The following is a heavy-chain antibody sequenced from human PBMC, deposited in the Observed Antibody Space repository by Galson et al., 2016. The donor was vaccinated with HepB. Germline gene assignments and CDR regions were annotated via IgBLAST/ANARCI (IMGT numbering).Heavy chain of an antibody. Sequence: PALVKPTQTLTLTCTFSGFSLTTLGVGAGWIRQPPGKALEWLGIIFWDDDKRYNPSLKSRLTITKDIPENEVVLTLTNVDPADTATYYCAHSPNKLFLFNWALPNYFDPWGQGTLVIVSS. J-gene: IGHJ5*02. D-gene: IGHD7-27*01. V-gene: IGHV2-5*02. CDR3: AHSPNKLFLFNWALPNYFDP. CDR1: GFSLTTLGVG. CDR2: IFWDDDK.